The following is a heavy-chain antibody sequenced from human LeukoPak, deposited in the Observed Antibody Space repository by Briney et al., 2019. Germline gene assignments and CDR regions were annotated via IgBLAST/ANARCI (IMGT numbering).Heavy chain of an antibody. D-gene: IGHD6-19*01. V-gene: IGHV4-38-2*02. CDR3: ASSLSGWYGGHWFDP. CDR1: GYSITSGYY. CDR2: IYHSGDT. Sequence: SETLSLTCIVSGYSITSGYYWGWIRQPPGKGLEWIGSIYHSGDTYYNPSLKSRVTISVDTSKNQFSLKLDSVTAADTAVYYCASSLSGWYGGHWFDPWGQGTLVTVSS. J-gene: IGHJ5*02.